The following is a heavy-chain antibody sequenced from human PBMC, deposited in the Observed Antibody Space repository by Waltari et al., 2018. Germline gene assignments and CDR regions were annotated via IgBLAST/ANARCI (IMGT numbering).Heavy chain of an antibody. CDR2: IYYLGST. CDR1: GGSISSGDYY. J-gene: IGHJ4*02. Sequence: QVQLQESGPGLVKPSQTLSLTCTVSGGSISSGDYYWSWLRQPPGKGLEWFGYIYYLGSTHYNPSVKSRVTISVDPSKNQFSLKLGSVTAADTAVYYCARAFSRYYYDSSGYYVGDYWGQGTLVTVSS. D-gene: IGHD3-22*01. CDR3: ARAFSRYYYDSSGYYVGDY. V-gene: IGHV4-30-4*01.